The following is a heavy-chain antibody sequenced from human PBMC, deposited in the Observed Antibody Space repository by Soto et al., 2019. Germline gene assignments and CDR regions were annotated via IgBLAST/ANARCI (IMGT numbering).Heavy chain of an antibody. J-gene: IGHJ6*02. CDR2: ISGSGGST. Sequence: GSLRLSCAASGFTFSSYGVNWVRQAPGKGLEWVSAISGSGGSTYYADSVKGRFTISRDNSKNTLHLQMNSLRAEDTAVYYCAKDRAYNWNYDPYYYYGMDVWGQGTTVTVSS. D-gene: IGHD1-7*01. V-gene: IGHV3-23*01. CDR3: AKDRAYNWNYDPYYYYGMDV. CDR1: GFTFSSYG.